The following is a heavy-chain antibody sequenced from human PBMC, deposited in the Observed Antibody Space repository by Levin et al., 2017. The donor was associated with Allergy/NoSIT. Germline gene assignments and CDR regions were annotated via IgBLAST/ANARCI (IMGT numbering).Heavy chain of an antibody. CDR2: INTNTGNP. Sequence: GESLKISCKASGYTFTSYAMNWVRQAPGQGLEWMGWINTNTGNPTYAQGFTGRFVFSLDTSVSTAYLQISSLKAEDTAVYYCARDRVATIFDYWGQGTLVTVSS. V-gene: IGHV7-4-1*02. D-gene: IGHD5-12*01. CDR1: GYTFTSYA. CDR3: ARDRVATIFDY. J-gene: IGHJ4*02.